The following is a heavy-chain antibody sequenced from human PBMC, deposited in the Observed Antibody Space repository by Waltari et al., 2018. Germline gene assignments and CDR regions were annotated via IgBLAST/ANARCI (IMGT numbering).Heavy chain of an antibody. CDR2: IYHSGST. CDR1: GYSISSGYY. D-gene: IGHD2-15*01. V-gene: IGHV4-38-2*02. CDR3: ARDSGYCSGGSCYSNAFDI. Sequence: QVQLQESGPGLVKPSETLSPTCAVPGYSISSGYYWGWIRQPPGKGLEWIGSIYHSGSTYYNPSLKSRVTISVDTSKNQFSLKLSSVTAADTAVYYCARDSGYCSGGSCYSNAFDIWGQGTMVTVSS. J-gene: IGHJ3*02.